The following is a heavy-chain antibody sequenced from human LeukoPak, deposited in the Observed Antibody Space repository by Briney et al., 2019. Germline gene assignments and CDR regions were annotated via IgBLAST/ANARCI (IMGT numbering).Heavy chain of an antibody. J-gene: IGHJ4*02. V-gene: IGHV4-59*01. CDR3: ARAGPATLWFGESDFDY. Sequence: TSATLSLTCTVSGGSISSYYWSWIRQPPGKGLEWIGYIYYSGSTNYNPSLKSRVTISVDTSKNQFSLKLSSVTAADTAVYYCARAGPATLWFGESDFDYWGQGTLVTVSS. CDR1: GGSISSYY. CDR2: IYYSGST. D-gene: IGHD3-10*01.